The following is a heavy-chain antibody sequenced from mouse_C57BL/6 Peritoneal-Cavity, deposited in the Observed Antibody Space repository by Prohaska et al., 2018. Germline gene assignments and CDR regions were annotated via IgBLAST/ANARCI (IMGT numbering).Heavy chain of an antibody. D-gene: IGHD2-4*01. V-gene: IGHV1-69*01. Sequence: QVQLQQPGAELVMPGASVKLSCKASGYTFTSYWMHWVKQRPGQGLEWIGEIDPSDSYTNYNQKFKGKATLTADKSSSTAYRQLSSLTSEDCAGYYCARGGGYDYDERTWFAYWGQGTLVTVSA. J-gene: IGHJ3*01. CDR2: IDPSDSYT. CDR1: GYTFTSYW. CDR3: ARGGGYDYDERTWFAY.